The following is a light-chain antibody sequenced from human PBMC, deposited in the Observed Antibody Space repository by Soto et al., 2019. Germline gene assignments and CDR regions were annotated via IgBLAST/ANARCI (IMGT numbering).Light chain of an antibody. CDR1: RYVSSN. J-gene: IGKJ5*01. CDR3: QQYGSSPIT. CDR2: GAS. Sequence: EIVLTQSPGTLSLSPGERATLSCRARRYVSSNLAWYQQRPGQAPRLLIYGASTRATGIPARFSGSGSGTEFTLTISSLQSEDFAVYYCQQYGSSPITFGQGTRLEIK. V-gene: IGKV3-15*01.